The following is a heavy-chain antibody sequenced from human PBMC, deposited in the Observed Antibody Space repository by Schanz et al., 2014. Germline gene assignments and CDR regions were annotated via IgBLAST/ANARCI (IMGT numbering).Heavy chain of an antibody. CDR3: AREALRPRTYYYGMDV. D-gene: IGHD5-12*01. Sequence: QVQLQQSGPGLVKPSQTLSLTCAISGDSVSSNSAAWSWIRQSPSRGLEWLGRTHYKSEWFNDYAVSVKSRMTINPDTSKNQFSLHLNSVTPEDTAVYYCAREALRPRTYYYGMDVWGQGTTVTVS. CDR2: THYKSEWFN. V-gene: IGHV6-1*01. CDR1: GDSVSSNSAA. J-gene: IGHJ6*02.